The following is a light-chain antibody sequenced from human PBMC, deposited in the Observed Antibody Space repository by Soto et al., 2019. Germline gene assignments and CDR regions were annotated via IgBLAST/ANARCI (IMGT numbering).Light chain of an antibody. Sequence: DIQMTQSPSSLSASVGDRVTITCRASQSISTYLNWYQQKPGKAPKLLIYAASSLESGVPSRFTGSGSGTDFTLTISSLQPEDFATYFCHQTYITPWMFGQWTKVDIK. CDR3: HQTYITPWM. CDR2: AAS. CDR1: QSISTY. V-gene: IGKV1-39*01. J-gene: IGKJ1*01.